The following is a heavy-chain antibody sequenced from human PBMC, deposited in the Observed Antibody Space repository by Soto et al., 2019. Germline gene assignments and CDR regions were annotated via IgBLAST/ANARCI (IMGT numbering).Heavy chain of an antibody. CDR2: VDPNGGCS. V-gene: IGHV1-2*04. J-gene: IGHJ4*02. CDR1: GYTFTGYY. CDR3: ATWVDYGDFEGFDF. D-gene: IGHD4-17*01. Sequence: ASVKVSCKASGYTFTGYYIHWVRQAPGQGLEWMGWVDPNGGCSNSAKKFQGSVTMTWDTSITTAYLVLTRLTTNDTATYFCATWVDYGDFEGFDFWGQGTLVTVSS.